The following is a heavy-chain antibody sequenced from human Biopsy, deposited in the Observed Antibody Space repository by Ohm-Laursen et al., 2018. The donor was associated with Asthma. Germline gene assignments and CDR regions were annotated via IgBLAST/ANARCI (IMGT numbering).Heavy chain of an antibody. V-gene: IGHV4-59*01. D-gene: IGHD2-21*02. CDR3: ARGVDRVTGLLDHFDS. CDR2: VYYSGST. Sequence: SETLSLTCNVSGGSINNFYWSWIRQPPGKGLESIGHVYYSGSTNYNPSLKSRVTISIDASKNQFSLKLTSVTAADTAVYYCARGVDRVTGLLDHFDSWGQGTLVTVSS. CDR1: GGSINNFY. J-gene: IGHJ4*02.